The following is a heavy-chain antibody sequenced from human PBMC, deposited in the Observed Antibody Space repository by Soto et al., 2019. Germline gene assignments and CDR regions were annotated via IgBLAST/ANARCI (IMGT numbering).Heavy chain of an antibody. CDR3: ARGCSGGSCYPPAAFDY. Sequence: SVKVSCEASGGTFSSYTISWVRQAPGQGLEWMGRIIPILGIANYAQKFQGRVTITADKSTSTAYMELGSLRSEDTAVYYCARGCSGGSCYPPAAFDYWGPGTLVTVSS. CDR2: IIPILGIA. V-gene: IGHV1-69*02. CDR1: GGTFSSYT. D-gene: IGHD2-15*01. J-gene: IGHJ4*02.